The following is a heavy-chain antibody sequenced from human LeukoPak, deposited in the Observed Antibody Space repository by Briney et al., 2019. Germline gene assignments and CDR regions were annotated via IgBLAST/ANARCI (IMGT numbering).Heavy chain of an antibody. V-gene: IGHV3-23*01. CDR1: GFTFSSYA. Sequence: PGGSLRLSCAASGFTFSSYAMSWVRQAPGKGLEWVSAISGSGGSTYYADSVKGRFTISRDNSKNTLYLQMNSLRAEDTAVYYCAKDKMVRGVPFYGRDVWGQGTTVTVSS. CDR2: ISGSGGST. CDR3: AKDKMVRGVPFYGRDV. D-gene: IGHD3-10*01. J-gene: IGHJ6*02.